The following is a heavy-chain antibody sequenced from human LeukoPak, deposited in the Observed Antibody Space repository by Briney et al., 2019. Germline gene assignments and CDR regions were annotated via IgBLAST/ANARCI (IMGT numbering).Heavy chain of an antibody. CDR3: ARGLLIRFAFDI. J-gene: IGHJ3*02. V-gene: IGHV4-31*03. CDR2: ISYSGTT. D-gene: IGHD2-15*01. CDR1: GASISSGGYY. Sequence: PSQTLSLTCTISGASISSGGYYWTWIRQHPGKGLEWIGYISYSGTTYYIPSLKSRVTISVDPSKNQFSLKLSSVTAADTAVYYCARGLLIRFAFDIWGQGTMVTVSS.